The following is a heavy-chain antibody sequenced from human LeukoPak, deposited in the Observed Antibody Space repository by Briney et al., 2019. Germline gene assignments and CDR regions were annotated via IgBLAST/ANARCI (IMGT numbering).Heavy chain of an antibody. Sequence: GASVKVSCKASGGTFSNFAISWVRQGPGQGLEWMGGIIPIFGTTTYAQKFQGRVTITADGSTSTAYMELSSLRSEDTAVYYCARGITALRFLEWTYWGQGTLVTVSS. J-gene: IGHJ4*02. V-gene: IGHV1-69*13. CDR3: ARGITALRFLEWTY. D-gene: IGHD3-3*01. CDR1: GGTFSNFA. CDR2: IIPIFGTT.